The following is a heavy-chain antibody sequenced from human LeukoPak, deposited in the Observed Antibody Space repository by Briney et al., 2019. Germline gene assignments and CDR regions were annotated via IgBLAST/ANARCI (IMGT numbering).Heavy chain of an antibody. CDR1: GFTFTDYF. CDR3: AKGIKGAAGDWFDP. J-gene: IGHJ5*02. CDR2: ISISGCTI. D-gene: IGHD6-13*01. Sequence: PGGSLRLSCAASGFTFTDYFMNWIRQAPGKGLEWVSSISISGCTIYYADSVKGRFTISRDNAKNSLYLQMNGLRAEDTAVYYCAKGIKGAAGDWFDPWGQGTLVTVSS. V-gene: IGHV3-11*04.